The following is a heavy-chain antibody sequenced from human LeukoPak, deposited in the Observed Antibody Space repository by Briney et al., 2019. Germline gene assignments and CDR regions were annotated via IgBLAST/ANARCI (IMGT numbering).Heavy chain of an antibody. D-gene: IGHD2/OR15-2a*01. CDR1: GFTFGSYA. CDR2: IFYDGSKE. CDR3: ARDQALYFSYGDY. V-gene: IGHV3-33*08. Sequence: GGSLRLSCAASGFTFGSYAMTWVRQAPGKGLEWLAAIFYDGSKEHYADTVKGRFTISRDNSKNTLYLQVNSLTADDTAVYYCARDQALYFSYGDYWGQGTLVTVSS. J-gene: IGHJ4*02.